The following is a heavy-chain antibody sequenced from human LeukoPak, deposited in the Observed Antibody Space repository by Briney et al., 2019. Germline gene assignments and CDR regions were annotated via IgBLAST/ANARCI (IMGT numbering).Heavy chain of an antibody. Sequence: GGSLRLSCAASGFTFSSYVMNWVRQAPGKGLWWVSYISSSGSTIYYADSVKGRFTISRDNAKNSLFLQMSSLRAESTAVYYCARDRLLEYRDFYNYYCLDVWGKGDTVTVSS. CDR2: ISSSGSTI. CDR3: ARDRLLEYRDFYNYYCLDV. CDR1: GFTFSSYV. D-gene: IGHD1-1*01. J-gene: IGHJ6*03. V-gene: IGHV3-48*03.